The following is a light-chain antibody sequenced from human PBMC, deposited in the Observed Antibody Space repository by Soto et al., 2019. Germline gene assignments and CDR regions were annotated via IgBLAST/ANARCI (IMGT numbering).Light chain of an antibody. Sequence: QSALTQPASVSGSPGQSITISCTGSTSDVGGYDYVSWYQQHPGKAPKLMIYDVSNRPSGVSNRFSGPKSGNTASLTISGLQAEDEADYYCSSSTISRTLLFGGGTKVTVL. V-gene: IGLV2-14*03. CDR3: SSSTISRTLL. CDR2: DVS. J-gene: IGLJ2*01. CDR1: TSDVGGYDY.